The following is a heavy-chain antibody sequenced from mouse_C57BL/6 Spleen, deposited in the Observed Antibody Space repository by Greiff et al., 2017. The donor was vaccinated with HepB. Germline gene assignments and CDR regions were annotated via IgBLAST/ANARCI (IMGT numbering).Heavy chain of an antibody. D-gene: IGHD4-1*01. CDR2: INPNNGGT. CDR1: GYTFTDYY. Sequence: VQLQQSGPELVKPGASVKISCKASGYTFTDYYMNWVKQSHGKSLEWIGDINPNNGGTSYNQKFKGKATLTVDKSSSTAYMELRSLTSEDSAVYYCAVGRRYFDVWGTGTTVTVSS. V-gene: IGHV1-26*01. J-gene: IGHJ1*03. CDR3: AVGRRYFDV.